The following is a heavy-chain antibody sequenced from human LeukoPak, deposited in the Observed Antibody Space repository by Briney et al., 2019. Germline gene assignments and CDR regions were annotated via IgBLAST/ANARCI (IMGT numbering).Heavy chain of an antibody. CDR3: STDRADDYSSSWRGAFDI. J-gene: IGHJ3*02. CDR1: GYTFTDYY. Sequence: GASVKVSCKASGYTFTDYYMHSVQQAPGKGLEWMGRVDPEDGETIYAEKFQGRVTITADTPTDTAYMELSSLRSEDTAVYYCSTDRADDYSSSWRGAFDIWGQGTMVTVSS. V-gene: IGHV1-69-2*01. CDR2: VDPEDGET. D-gene: IGHD6-13*01.